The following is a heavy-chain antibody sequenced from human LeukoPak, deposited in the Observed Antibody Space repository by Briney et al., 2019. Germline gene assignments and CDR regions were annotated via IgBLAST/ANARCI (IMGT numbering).Heavy chain of an antibody. CDR3: ARELRGSGSYKDYYYMDV. Sequence: SETLSLTCTVSGGSITSRNSYWTWIRQPAGKGLEWIGRVFGDGSTNYNPSLKSRVTMSLDTSKKQFSLKLRSVTAADTAFYYCARELRGSGSYKDYYYMDVWGKGTTVTVSS. J-gene: IGHJ6*03. CDR2: VFGDGST. V-gene: IGHV4-61*10. CDR1: GGSITSRNSY. D-gene: IGHD3-10*01.